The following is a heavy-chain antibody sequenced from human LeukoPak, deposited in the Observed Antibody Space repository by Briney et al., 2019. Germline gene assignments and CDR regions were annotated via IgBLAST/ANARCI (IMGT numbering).Heavy chain of an antibody. D-gene: IGHD2-15*01. CDR1: GDSVSSNTVT. Sequence: SQTLSLTCAISGDSVSSNTVTWNWIRQSPSRGLEWLGRTYYRSKWSNDYAVFVKSRITINPDTSKNQFSPQLNSVTPEDTAVYYCARVTSGVFGFWGQGTLVTVSS. V-gene: IGHV6-1*01. CDR3: ARVTSGVFGF. CDR2: TYYRSKWSN. J-gene: IGHJ4*02.